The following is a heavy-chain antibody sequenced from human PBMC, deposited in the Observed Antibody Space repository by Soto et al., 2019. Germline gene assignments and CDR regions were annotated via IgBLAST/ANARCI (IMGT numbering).Heavy chain of an antibody. CDR3: ARRSSGWYFDY. V-gene: IGHV3-23*01. CDR1: GFTFSSYA. CDR2: ISGSGGST. Sequence: EVQLLESGGGLVQPGGSLRLSCAASGFTFSSYAMSWVRQAPGKGLEWVSAISGSGGSTYYADSVKGRFTISRDNAKNPLYLQMNSLRAEDTAVYYCARRSSGWYFDYWGQGTLVTVSS. J-gene: IGHJ4*02. D-gene: IGHD6-19*01.